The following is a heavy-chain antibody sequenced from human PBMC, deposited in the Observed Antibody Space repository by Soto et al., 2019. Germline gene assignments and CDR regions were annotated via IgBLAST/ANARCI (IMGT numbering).Heavy chain of an antibody. J-gene: IGHJ3*02. Sequence: GGSLRLSCAASGFTFSSYAMSWVRQAPGKGLEWVSAISGSGGSTYYADSVKGRFTISRDNSKNTLYLQMNSLRAEDTAVYYCAKDHVPETFLWFGESTRPVRGDAFDIWGQGTMVTVSS. V-gene: IGHV3-23*01. CDR3: AKDHVPETFLWFGESTRPVRGDAFDI. CDR2: ISGSGGST. CDR1: GFTFSSYA. D-gene: IGHD3-10*01.